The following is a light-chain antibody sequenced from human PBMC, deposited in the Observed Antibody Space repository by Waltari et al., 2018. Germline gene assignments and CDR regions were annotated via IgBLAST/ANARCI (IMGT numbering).Light chain of an antibody. J-gene: IGLJ2*01. CDR3: SSYAGSNFVV. V-gene: IGLV2-8*01. Sequence: QSALAQPPSASGSPGQSVTISCTGTSSDVGGYNYVSWYQQHPGKAPKLMIYEVSKRPAGVPDRFSGSKSGNTASLTVSGLQAEDEAAYDCSSYAGSNFVVFGGGTKVTVL. CDR1: SSDVGGYNY. CDR2: EVS.